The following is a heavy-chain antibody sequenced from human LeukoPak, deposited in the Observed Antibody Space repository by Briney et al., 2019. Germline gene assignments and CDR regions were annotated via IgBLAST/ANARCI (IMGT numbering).Heavy chain of an antibody. CDR1: GLTFISYG. Sequence: GGPRSLPGAASGLTFISYGMSWFRQPQGKGREWLPDIKQEGSEKYYVDSVKGRFTISRDNAKNSLYLQMNSLRAEDTAVYYCAREAKGLYSYGYANYYFDYWGQGTLVTVSS. D-gene: IGHD5-18*01. V-gene: IGHV3-7*01. J-gene: IGHJ4*02. CDR2: IKQEGSEK. CDR3: AREAKGLYSYGYANYYFDY.